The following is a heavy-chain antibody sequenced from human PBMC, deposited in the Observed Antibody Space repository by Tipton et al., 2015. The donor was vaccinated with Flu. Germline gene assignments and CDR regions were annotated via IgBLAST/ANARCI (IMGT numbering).Heavy chain of an antibody. V-gene: IGHV4-39*07. CDR2: IYYSGST. J-gene: IGHJ4*02. D-gene: IGHD3-9*01. CDR1: GGSISSSSYY. Sequence: GSLRLSCTVSGGSISSSSYYWGWIRQPPGKGLEWIGSIYYSGSTYYNPSLKSRVTISVDTSKNQFSLKLSSVTAADTAVYYCARLYYDILTGSYYFDYWGQGTLVTVSS. CDR3: ARLYYDILTGSYYFDY.